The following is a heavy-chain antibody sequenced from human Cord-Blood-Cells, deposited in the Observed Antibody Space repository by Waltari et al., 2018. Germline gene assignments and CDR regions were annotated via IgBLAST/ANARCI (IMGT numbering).Heavy chain of an antibody. V-gene: IGHV3-9*01. CDR2: ISWNSGSI. D-gene: IGHD2-8*01. CDR1: GFTFDDYA. J-gene: IGHJ4*02. CDR3: AKDIGGDIVLMVYAY. Sequence: EVQLVESGGGLVQPGRSLRLSCAASGFTFDDYAMHWVRQAPGKGLEGVSGISWNSGSIGYADSVKGRFTISRDNAKNSLYLQMNSLRAEDTALYYCAKDIGGDIVLMVYAYWGQGTLVTVSS.